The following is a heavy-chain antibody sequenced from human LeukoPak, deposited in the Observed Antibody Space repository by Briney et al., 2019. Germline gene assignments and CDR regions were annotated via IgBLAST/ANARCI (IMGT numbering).Heavy chain of an antibody. CDR1: GFTFTTYA. J-gene: IGHJ4*02. Sequence: GGSLRLSCAASGFTFTTYAMSWVRQAPGKGLEWVSGISGSGGGTSYADSVKGRFTISRDNSKDTLYLQMYSLRAEDTAVYYCATPSAWGRGTLVTVSS. CDR3: ATPSA. V-gene: IGHV3-23*01. CDR2: ISGSGGGT.